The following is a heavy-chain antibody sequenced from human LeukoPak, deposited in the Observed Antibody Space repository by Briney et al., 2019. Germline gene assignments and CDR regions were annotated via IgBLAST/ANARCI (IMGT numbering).Heavy chain of an antibody. CDR2: IWYDGSNK. CDR1: GFTFSSYG. CDR3: ARDHCSSTSCYAQPAPFDY. D-gene: IGHD2-2*01. Sequence: AQPGRSLRLSCAASGFTFSSYGMHWVRQAPGKGLEWVAVIWYDGSNKYYADSVKGRFTISRDNSKNTLYLQMSSLRAEDTAVYYCARDHCSSTSCYAQPAPFDYWGQGTLVTVSS. V-gene: IGHV3-33*01. J-gene: IGHJ4*02.